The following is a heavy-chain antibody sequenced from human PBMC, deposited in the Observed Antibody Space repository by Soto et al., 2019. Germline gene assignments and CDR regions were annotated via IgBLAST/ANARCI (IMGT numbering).Heavy chain of an antibody. CDR1: GYTFTSYG. J-gene: IGHJ4*02. CDR2: SSAYNGNT. Sequence: GASVKVSCKASGYTFTSYGISWVRQAPGQGLEWMGWSSAYNGNTNYAQKLQGRVTMTTDTSTSTAYMELRSLRSDDTAVYYCARDVGRIAVAGTYLAYWGQGTLVTVSS. V-gene: IGHV1-18*01. D-gene: IGHD6-19*01. CDR3: ARDVGRIAVAGTYLAY.